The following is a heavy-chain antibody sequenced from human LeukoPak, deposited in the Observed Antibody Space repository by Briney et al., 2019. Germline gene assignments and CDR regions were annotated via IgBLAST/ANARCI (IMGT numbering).Heavy chain of an antibody. CDR3: ARGRVPAATSAGP. CDR2: IIPIFGTA. D-gene: IGHD2-2*01. Sequence: ASVKVSCKASGGTFSSYAISWVRQAPGQGLEWMGGIIPIFGTANYAQKFQGRVTITTDESTSTAYMELSSLRSEDTAVYYCARGRVPAATSAGPWGQGTLVTVSS. CDR1: GGTFSSYA. V-gene: IGHV1-69*05. J-gene: IGHJ5*02.